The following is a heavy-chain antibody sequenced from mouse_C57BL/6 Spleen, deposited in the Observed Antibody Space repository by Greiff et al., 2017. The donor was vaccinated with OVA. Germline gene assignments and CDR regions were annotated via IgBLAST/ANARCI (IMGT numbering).Heavy chain of an antibody. CDR3: AREEGNGAMDY. CDR1: GFTFSSYA. V-gene: IGHV5-4*01. D-gene: IGHD2-1*01. J-gene: IGHJ4*01. CDR2: ISDGGSYT. Sequence: EVHLVESGGGLVKPGGSLKLSCAASGFTFSSYAMSWVRQTPEKRLEWVAPISDGGSYTYYPENVKGRFTISRDNAKNNLYLQMSHLKSEDTAMYYCAREEGNGAMDYWGQGTSVTVSS.